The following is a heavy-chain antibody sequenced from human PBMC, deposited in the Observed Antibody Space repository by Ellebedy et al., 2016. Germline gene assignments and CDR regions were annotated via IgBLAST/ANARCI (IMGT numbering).Heavy chain of an antibody. CDR3: ARVWTPTSGRQRALDY. D-gene: IGHD1-26*01. V-gene: IGHV3-53*01. CDR1: GFTVSNNY. Sequence: GESLKISXAASGFTVSNNYMRLFRQAPGKGLEWVSLIHSGGSTNYADSVKGRFTISRDSSKNTLYLQMISLRAEDTSVYYCARVWTPTSGRQRALDYWGQGTLVTVYS. J-gene: IGHJ4*02. CDR2: IHSGGST.